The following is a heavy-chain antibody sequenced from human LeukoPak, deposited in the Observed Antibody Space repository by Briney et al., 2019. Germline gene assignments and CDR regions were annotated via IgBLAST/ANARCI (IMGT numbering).Heavy chain of an antibody. CDR1: GFTFSSYE. J-gene: IGHJ4*02. CDR3: ASGYSYGADY. Sequence: PGGSLRLSCAASGFTFSSYEMHWVRQAPGKGLEWVSHISGSGTSMHYADSVKGRFTISRDNAKNSLYLQMKRLRAEDTAVYYCASGYSYGADYWGQGTLVTVSS. D-gene: IGHD5-12*01. CDR2: ISGSGTSM. V-gene: IGHV3-48*03.